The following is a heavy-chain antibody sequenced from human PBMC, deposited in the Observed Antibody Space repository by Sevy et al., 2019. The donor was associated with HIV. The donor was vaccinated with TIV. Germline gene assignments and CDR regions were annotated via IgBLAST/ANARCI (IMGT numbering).Heavy chain of an antibody. Sequence: SETLSLICPVSGDSTGSGGYYWSWIRQPIGKALEWIGCIYHSGSTFHNPSLQSRVTISVDRSKNQFSLKLRSVTAADTAVYYCARGSGTSRYYDHWGQGTLVTVSS. CDR2: IYHSGST. CDR1: GDSTGSGGYY. J-gene: IGHJ5*02. V-gene: IGHV4-30-2*01. D-gene: IGHD3-9*01. CDR3: ARGSGTSRYYDH.